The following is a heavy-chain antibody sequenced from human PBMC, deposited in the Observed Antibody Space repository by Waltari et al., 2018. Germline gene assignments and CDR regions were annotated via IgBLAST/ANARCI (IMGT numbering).Heavy chain of an antibody. D-gene: IGHD2-15*01. Sequence: QVQLQESGPGLVKPSETLSLNCTGSGGSISSYYWSWIRQPPGKGLEWIGYIYYSGSTNYNPSLKSRVTISVDTSKNQFALKLSSVTAADTAVYYCARDGCSGGSCSDYYYYYMDVWGKGTTVTVSS. J-gene: IGHJ6*03. V-gene: IGHV4-59*01. CDR1: GGSISSYY. CDR3: ARDGCSGGSCSDYYYYYMDV. CDR2: IYYSGST.